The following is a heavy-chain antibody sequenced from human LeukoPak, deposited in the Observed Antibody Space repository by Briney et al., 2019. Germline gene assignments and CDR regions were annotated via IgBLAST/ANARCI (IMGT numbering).Heavy chain of an antibody. CDR2: ISAYNGYT. CDR1: GYTFTSYG. Sequence: ASVKVSCKASGYTFTSYGISWVRQAPGQGLEWMGWISAYNGYTNYAQKPQGRVTITTDTSTSTAYMELRSLRSDDTAVYYCARAGWYELPRYAFDIWGQGTMVTVSS. D-gene: IGHD6-19*01. CDR3: ARAGWYELPRYAFDI. J-gene: IGHJ3*02. V-gene: IGHV1-18*01.